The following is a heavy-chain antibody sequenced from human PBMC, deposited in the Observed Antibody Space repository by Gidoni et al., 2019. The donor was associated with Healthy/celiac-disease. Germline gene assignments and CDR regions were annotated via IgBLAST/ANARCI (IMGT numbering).Heavy chain of an antibody. Sequence: QVQLQESGPGLVKPSETLSLTCTVSGGSISSYYWSWIRQPPGQGLEWIGYIYYSGSTNYNPSLKSRVTISVDTSKNQFSLKLSSVTAADTAVYYCARGGGDYGDYYFDYWGQGTLVTVSS. V-gene: IGHV4-59*01. J-gene: IGHJ4*02. CDR1: GGSISSYY. D-gene: IGHD4-17*01. CDR2: IYYSGST. CDR3: ARGGGDYGDYYFDY.